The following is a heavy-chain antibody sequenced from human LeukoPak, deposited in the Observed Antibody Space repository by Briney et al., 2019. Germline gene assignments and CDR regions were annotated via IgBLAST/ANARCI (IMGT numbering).Heavy chain of an antibody. D-gene: IGHD3-10*02. V-gene: IGHV3-48*01. J-gene: IGHJ4*02. Sequence: PGGSLRLSCAASGFTFSSYGMHWVRQAPGKGLEWVSYISSSSSTIYYADSVKGRFTISRDNAKNSLYLQMNSLRAEDTAVYYCARDLGEMFYDYWGQGTLVTVSS. CDR1: GFTFSSYG. CDR3: ARDLGEMFYDY. CDR2: ISSSSSTI.